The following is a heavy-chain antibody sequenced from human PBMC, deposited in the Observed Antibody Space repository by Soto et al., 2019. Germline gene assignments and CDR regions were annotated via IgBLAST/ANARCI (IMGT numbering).Heavy chain of an antibody. Sequence: PGGSLRLSCVASGFTFTTYGMSWVRQAPGKGLQWVANIRQDGGAQYSVDSVKGRFTISRDNAKNSVYLQMDSLRVEDTAVYYCVRGGHGSGSYLGSSWGQGILVTVSS. D-gene: IGHD3-10*01. CDR1: GFTFTTYG. J-gene: IGHJ5*02. CDR2: IRQDGGAQ. V-gene: IGHV3-7*03. CDR3: VRGGHGSGSYLGSS.